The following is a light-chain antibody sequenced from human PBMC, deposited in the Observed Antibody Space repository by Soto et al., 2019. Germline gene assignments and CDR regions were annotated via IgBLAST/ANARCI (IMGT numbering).Light chain of an antibody. J-gene: IGLJ1*01. CDR2: EVS. V-gene: IGLV2-18*02. CDR3: CSYAGSYSYV. Sequence: QSVLTQPPSVSGSPGQSVTISCTGTSSDVGSYNRVSWYQQPPGTAPKLMIYEVSNRPSGVPDRFSGSSSGNTASLTISGLQAEDEADYFCCSYAGSYSYVFGTGTKVTV. CDR1: SSDVGSYNR.